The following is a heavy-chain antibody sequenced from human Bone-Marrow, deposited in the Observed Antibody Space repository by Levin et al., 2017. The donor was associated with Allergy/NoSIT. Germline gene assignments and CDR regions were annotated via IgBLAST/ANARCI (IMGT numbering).Heavy chain of an antibody. D-gene: IGHD6-19*01. CDR2: IKQDGSEK. J-gene: IGHJ5*02. CDR3: MRDQRAVDSQYNWFDP. CDR1: GFTFTNYW. Sequence: QAGGSLRLSCVASGFTFTNYWMNWGRQAPGKGLEWVANIKQDGSEKYYVDSVKGRFTISRDNAKNSVYLQMNSLRVEDTAVYYCMRDQRAVDSQYNWFDPWGQGTLVTVSS. V-gene: IGHV3-7*01.